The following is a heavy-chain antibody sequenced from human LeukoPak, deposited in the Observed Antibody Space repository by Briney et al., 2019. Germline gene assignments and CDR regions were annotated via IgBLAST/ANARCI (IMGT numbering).Heavy chain of an antibody. J-gene: IGHJ4*02. CDR2: IYHSGST. CDR3: ARVYSSGYYYNYFDY. D-gene: IGHD3-22*01. Sequence: SETLSLTCAVSGGSISSSNWWSWVRQPPGKGLEWIGEIYHSGSTNYNPSLKSRVTISVDESKNQFSLKLSSVTAADTAVYYCARVYSSGYYYNYFDYWGQGTLVTVSS. V-gene: IGHV4-4*02. CDR1: GGSISSSNW.